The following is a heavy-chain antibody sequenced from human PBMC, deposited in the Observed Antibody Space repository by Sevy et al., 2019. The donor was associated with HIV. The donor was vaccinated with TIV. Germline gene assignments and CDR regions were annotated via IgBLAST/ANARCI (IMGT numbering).Heavy chain of an antibody. CDR3: ARATRYYYDSSGYYRGYYYYYGMDV. V-gene: IGHV3-13*01. CDR1: GFTFSSYD. Sequence: GGSLRLSCAASGFTFSSYDMHWVRQATGKGLEWVSAIGTAGDTYYPGSVKGRFTISRENAKNSLYLQMNSLRAGDTAVYYCARATRYYYDSSGYYRGYYYYYGMDVWGQGTTVTVSS. J-gene: IGHJ6*02. CDR2: IGTAGDT. D-gene: IGHD3-22*01.